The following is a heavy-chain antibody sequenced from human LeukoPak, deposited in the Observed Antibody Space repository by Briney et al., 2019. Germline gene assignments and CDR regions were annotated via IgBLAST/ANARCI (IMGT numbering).Heavy chain of an antibody. CDR1: GFTFSSSA. CDR2: ISGSGSGGST. Sequence: QAGGSLRLSCAASGFTFSSSAMSWVRQAPGKGLEWVSSISGSGSGGSTYYADSVKGRFTISRDNSKNTLHLQMNSLRAEDTAVYYCAKSGYNRFDYWGQGTLVTVSS. CDR3: AKSGYNRFDY. J-gene: IGHJ4*02. D-gene: IGHD5-24*01. V-gene: IGHV3-23*01.